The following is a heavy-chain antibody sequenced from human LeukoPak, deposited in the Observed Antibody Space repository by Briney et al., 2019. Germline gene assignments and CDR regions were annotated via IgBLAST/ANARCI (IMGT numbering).Heavy chain of an antibody. V-gene: IGHV4-4*02. Sequence: PSGTLSLTCTVSGGSLNTNTWWSWVRQPPVKGLEWTGEVFHSGSTNYNPSLESRLSISMDKSNNRFSLKLSSVTAADTAVYYCAREVLGARAFEYWGQGILVTVSS. CDR3: AREVLGARAFEY. D-gene: IGHD1-26*01. J-gene: IGHJ4*02. CDR2: VFHSGST. CDR1: GGSLNTNTW.